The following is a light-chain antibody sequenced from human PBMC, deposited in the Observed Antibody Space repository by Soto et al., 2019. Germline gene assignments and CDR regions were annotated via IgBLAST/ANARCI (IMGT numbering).Light chain of an antibody. Sequence: EIVLTQSPGTLSLSPGERATLSCRASQSVSSSYLAWYQQKPGQAPRLLIYGASSRATGIPDRFSGSGSGTDVTLTISRLEPADFAVYYCQQYDSSPKTFGQGTKVEIK. CDR1: QSVSSSY. V-gene: IGKV3-20*01. CDR3: QQYDSSPKT. CDR2: GAS. J-gene: IGKJ1*01.